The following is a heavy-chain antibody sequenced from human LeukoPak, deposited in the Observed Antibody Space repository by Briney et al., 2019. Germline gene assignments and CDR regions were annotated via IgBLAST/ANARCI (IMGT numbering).Heavy chain of an antibody. CDR2: ISGSGGTP. D-gene: IGHD6-13*01. J-gene: IGHJ5*02. V-gene: IGHV3-23*01. CDR1: GFTFSSYV. Sequence: GGSLRLSCAASGFTFSSYVMSWVRQAPGKGLEWVSAISGSGGTPYYADSVKGRFTISRDNSKNTLFLQMNSLRAEDTAIYYCAKDITAAWGQGTLVTVSS. CDR3: AKDITAA.